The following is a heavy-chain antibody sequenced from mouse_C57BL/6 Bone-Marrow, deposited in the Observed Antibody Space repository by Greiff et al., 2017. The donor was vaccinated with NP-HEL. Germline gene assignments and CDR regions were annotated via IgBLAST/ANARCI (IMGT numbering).Heavy chain of an antibody. CDR1: GFTFSSYA. CDR2: INDGGSYT. CDR3: ARGLGLYYAMDY. Sequence: VQLKESGGGLVKPGGSLKLSCAASGFTFSSYAMSWVRQTPEKRLEWVATINDGGSYTYYPDNVKGRFTISRDNAKNNLYLQMSHLKSEDTAMYYCARGLGLYYAMDYWGQGTSVTVSS. J-gene: IGHJ4*01. V-gene: IGHV5-4*01. D-gene: IGHD3-3*01.